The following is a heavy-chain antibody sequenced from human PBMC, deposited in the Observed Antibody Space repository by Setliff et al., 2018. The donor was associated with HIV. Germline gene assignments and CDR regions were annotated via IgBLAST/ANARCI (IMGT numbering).Heavy chain of an antibody. CDR3: ARGPTTVTNYYYYYMDV. J-gene: IGHJ6*03. Sequence: GGSLRLSCETSGFTFGDFCMNWVRQAPGKGLEWISYISSKRTSIYYADSVKGRFTISRDNDRNSLYLQMNGLRADDTAVYYCARGPTTVTNYYYYYMDVWGKGTTVTVSS. CDR2: ISSKRTSI. CDR1: GFTFGDFC. D-gene: IGHD4-17*01. V-gene: IGHV3-48*01.